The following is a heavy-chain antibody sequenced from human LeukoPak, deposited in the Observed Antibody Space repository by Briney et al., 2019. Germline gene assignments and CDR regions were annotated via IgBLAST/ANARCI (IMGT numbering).Heavy chain of an antibody. CDR2: ISGFGNNT. Sequence: GGSLRLSCAASGFTFNTYAMNWVRQPPGKGLEWVSVISGFGNNTFYADSVKGRFTISRDNSKNTLYLQMHRLRVEEPAKYYCSKAQEYIYDVARGFFDYWGQGTLVTVSS. J-gene: IGHJ4*02. V-gene: IGHV3-23*01. D-gene: IGHD3-16*01. CDR1: GFTFNTYA. CDR3: SKAQEYIYDVARGFFDY.